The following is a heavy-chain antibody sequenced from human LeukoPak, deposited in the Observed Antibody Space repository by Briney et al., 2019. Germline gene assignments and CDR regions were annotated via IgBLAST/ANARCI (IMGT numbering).Heavy chain of an antibody. CDR3: ARDPGIAVAGTGYYYYMDV. CDR1: GSTFSGFTFSNAW. CDR2: ISSSSSYI. V-gene: IGHV3-21*01. J-gene: IGHJ6*03. Sequence: KPGGSLTLSCVASGSTFSGFTFSNAWMSWVRQAPGKGLEWVSSISSSSSYIYYADSVKGRFTISRDNAKNSLYLQMNSLRAEDTAVYYCARDPGIAVAGTGYYYYMDVWGKGTTVTVSS. D-gene: IGHD6-19*01.